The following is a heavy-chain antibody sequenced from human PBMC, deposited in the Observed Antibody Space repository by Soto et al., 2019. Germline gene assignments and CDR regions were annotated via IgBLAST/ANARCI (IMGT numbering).Heavy chain of an antibody. V-gene: IGHV3-23*01. CDR1: GFTFSHYV. D-gene: IGHD2-21*01. Sequence: LRLSCAASGFTFSHYVLSWVRQAPGGGLEWVSSISGSGSSVYLADSVRGRFAMSRDLSTNTVSLQMNSLTVEDTAIYYCAKVRASYLSASYFYYGLEVWGQGTTVTVSS. CDR2: ISGSGSSV. J-gene: IGHJ6*02. CDR3: AKVRASYLSASYFYYGLEV.